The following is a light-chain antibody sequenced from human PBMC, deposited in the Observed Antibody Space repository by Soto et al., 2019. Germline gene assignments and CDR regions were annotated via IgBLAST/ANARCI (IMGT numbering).Light chain of an antibody. CDR1: QSILYNSNNKNY. V-gene: IGKV4-1*01. CDR3: QQYYSLPLT. CDR2: WAS. Sequence: DIVMTQSPDSLAVSLGERATINCKSSQSILYNSNNKNYLAWYQQRPEQPPILLIYWASTRESGVPDRFSGSGSETDFTLTIGSLQAEDVAVYYCQQYYSLPLTFAGGTNVEIK. J-gene: IGKJ4*01.